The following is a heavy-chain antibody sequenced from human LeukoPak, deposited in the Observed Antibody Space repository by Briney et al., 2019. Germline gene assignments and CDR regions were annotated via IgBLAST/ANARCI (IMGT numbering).Heavy chain of an antibody. CDR3: ARVQYYDILTGYFDY. Sequence: SETLSLTCIVSGGSISNYYWSWFRQPPGKGLEWIGYIYQSGATSYNPSLKSRVTISVDTSKNQFSLKLSSVTAADTAVYYCARVQYYDILTGYFDYWGQGTLVTVSS. J-gene: IGHJ4*02. CDR2: IYQSGAT. V-gene: IGHV4-59*12. D-gene: IGHD3-9*01. CDR1: GGSISNYY.